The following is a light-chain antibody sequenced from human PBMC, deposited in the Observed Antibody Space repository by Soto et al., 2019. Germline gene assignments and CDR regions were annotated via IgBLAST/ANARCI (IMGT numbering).Light chain of an antibody. CDR1: SSDVGGYKY. V-gene: IGLV2-14*01. J-gene: IGLJ3*02. CDR2: EVS. Sequence: QSALTQPASVSGSPGQSITISCTGTSSDVGGYKYVSWYQQHPGQAPKLMIYEVSNRPSGVSNHFSGSKSGNTASLTISGLQAEDEADYYCSSFTSSNTVVFGGGTKLTVL. CDR3: SSFTSSNTVV.